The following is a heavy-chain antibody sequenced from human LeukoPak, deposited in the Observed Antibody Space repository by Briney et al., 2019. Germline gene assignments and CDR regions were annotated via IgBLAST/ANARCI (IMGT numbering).Heavy chain of an antibody. CDR1: GGSNSSYY. D-gene: IGHD1-26*01. CDR3: ARGLGSYPYYFDY. J-gene: IGHJ4*02. V-gene: IGHV4-59*01. CDR2: ISYSGST. Sequence: SETLSLTCTVSGGSNSSYYWSWLRLPPGKGPEWIGSISYSGSTNYNPSLKSRVTISIDTSKNHFSLKVTSVTAADTAVYYCARGLGSYPYYFDYWGQGTLVTVSS.